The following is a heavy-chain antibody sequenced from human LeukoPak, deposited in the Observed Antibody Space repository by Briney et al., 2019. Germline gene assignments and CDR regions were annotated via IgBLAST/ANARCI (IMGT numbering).Heavy chain of an antibody. J-gene: IGHJ3*02. CDR2: IWYDGSNK. CDR3: ARDKVDTTSGAFDI. CDR1: GFTFSSYG. Sequence: GRSLRLSCAASGFTFSSYGMHWVRQAPGKGLEWVAVIWYDGSNKYYADSVKGRFTISRDNSKNTLYLQTNSLRAEDTAVYYCARDKVDTTSGAFDIWGQGTMVTVSS. V-gene: IGHV3-33*01. D-gene: IGHD5-18*01.